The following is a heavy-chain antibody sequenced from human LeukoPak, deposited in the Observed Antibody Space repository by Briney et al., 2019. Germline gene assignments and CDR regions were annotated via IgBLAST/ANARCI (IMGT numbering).Heavy chain of an antibody. Sequence: GGSLRLSCVASGFTFEASAMSWVRQAPGKGLEWVAVITGGGESTYYAESVKGRFTISRDNSKKTLFLQVNSLRAEDTAVYFCAKNIRDQLLSGFNYWGQGIVVTVSS. CDR1: GFTFEASA. J-gene: IGHJ4*02. CDR3: AKNIRDQLLSGFNY. V-gene: IGHV3-23*01. CDR2: ITGGGEST. D-gene: IGHD2-2*01.